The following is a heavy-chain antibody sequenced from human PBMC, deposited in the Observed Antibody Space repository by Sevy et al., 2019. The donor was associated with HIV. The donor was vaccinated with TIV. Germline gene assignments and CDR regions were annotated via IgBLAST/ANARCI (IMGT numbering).Heavy chain of an antibody. CDR1: GITFSTSG. Sequence: GGSLRLSCVVSGITFSTSGMHWVRQAPGKGLEWVAVISYHGRDKLYADSVKGRSTNSRDNSKNIRYLQMISVRAEDTAAYYCAKDFTGYNGMDVWGQGTMVTVSS. CDR2: ISYHGRDK. D-gene: IGHD3-9*01. V-gene: IGHV3-30*18. J-gene: IGHJ6*02. CDR3: AKDFTGYNGMDV.